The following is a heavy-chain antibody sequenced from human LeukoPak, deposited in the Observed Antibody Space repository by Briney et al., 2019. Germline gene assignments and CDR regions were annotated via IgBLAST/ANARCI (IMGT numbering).Heavy chain of an antibody. V-gene: IGHV3-11*01. CDR3: ARAGGSYWNFDY. D-gene: IGHD1-26*01. CDR2: ISSSGSTI. J-gene: IGHJ4*02. Sequence: GGSLRLSGAASGFTFSDYYMNWIRQAPGKGLKWVSYISSSGSTIYYTDSVKGPFTISRDNAKNSLYLQMNSLRAEDTAVYYCARAGGSYWNFDYWGQGTLVTVSS. CDR1: GFTFSDYY.